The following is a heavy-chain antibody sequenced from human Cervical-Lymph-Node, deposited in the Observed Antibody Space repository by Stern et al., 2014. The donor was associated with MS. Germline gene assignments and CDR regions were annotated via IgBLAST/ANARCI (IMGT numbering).Heavy chain of an antibody. CDR1: GDSVSSTNW. CDR3: ARDGGYSDSSGYYFDF. CDR2: IFHSGRT. D-gene: IGHD3-22*01. J-gene: IGHJ4*02. Sequence: VQLLESGPGLVKPSGTLSLTCSVSGDSVSSTNWWIWVRQTPGKGLEWIGEIFHSGRTTYNPSLKNRVTMSLDISKNQFSLKLNSVTAADTAVYYCARDGGYSDSSGYYFDFWGQGILVTVSS. V-gene: IGHV4-4*02.